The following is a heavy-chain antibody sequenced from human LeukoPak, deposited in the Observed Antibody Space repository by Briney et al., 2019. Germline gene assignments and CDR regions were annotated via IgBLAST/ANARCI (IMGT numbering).Heavy chain of an antibody. CDR3: ARQASRGSCPDY. Sequence: SETLSLTCAVYGGSFSGYYWSWIRQPPGKGLEWIGEINHSGSTNYSPSLKSRVTISVDKSKNQFSLKLSSVTAADTAVYYCARQASRGSCPDYWGQGTLVTVSS. D-gene: IGHD1-26*01. CDR2: INHSGST. CDR1: GGSFSGYY. J-gene: IGHJ4*02. V-gene: IGHV4-34*01.